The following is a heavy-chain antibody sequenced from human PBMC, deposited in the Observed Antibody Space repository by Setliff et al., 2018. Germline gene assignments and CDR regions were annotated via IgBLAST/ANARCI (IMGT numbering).Heavy chain of an antibody. CDR2: INHSGST. J-gene: IGHJ5*02. CDR1: GGSISSSNW. CDR3: ARFRQGVALGWFDP. D-gene: IGHD3-10*01. Sequence: SETLSLTCAVSGGSISSSNWWSWVRQPPGKGLEWIGEINHSGSTNYNPSLKSRVTISVDTSKNQFSLKLSSVTAADTAVYYCARFRQGVALGWFDPWGQGTLVTVSS. V-gene: IGHV4-4*02.